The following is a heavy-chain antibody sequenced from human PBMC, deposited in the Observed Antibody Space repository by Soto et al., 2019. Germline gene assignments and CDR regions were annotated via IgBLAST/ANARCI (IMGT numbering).Heavy chain of an antibody. J-gene: IGHJ4*02. D-gene: IGHD3-10*01. CDR2: IYPGDSDT. CDR3: ATMVRGVILPDY. CDR1: GYSFTSYW. Sequence: PGGALKISCKGSGYSFTSYWIGWVRQMPGKGLEWMGIIYPGDSDTRYSPSCQGQVTISAHKSISTAYLQWSSLKASDTAMYYCATMVRGVILPDYWGQGTLVTVSS. V-gene: IGHV5-51*01.